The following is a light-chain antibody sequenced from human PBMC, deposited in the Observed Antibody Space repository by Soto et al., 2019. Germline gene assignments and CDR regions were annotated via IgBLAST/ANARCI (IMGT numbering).Light chain of an antibody. V-gene: IGKV1-33*01. Sequence: DIQMTQSPPSLSGFVGDRLSITCQSSQDIGTNLNWWQHKPGEVPKVLIFDASNLETGVPSRFTGSGSGTDFSLTISGLQPEDIATYYCQHYDSVFTWTFGQGTKVEIK. CDR2: DAS. J-gene: IGKJ1*01. CDR1: QDIGTN. CDR3: QHYDSVFTWT.